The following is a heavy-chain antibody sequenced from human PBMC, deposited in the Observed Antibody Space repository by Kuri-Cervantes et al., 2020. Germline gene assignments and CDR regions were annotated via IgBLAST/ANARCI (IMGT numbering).Heavy chain of an antibody. V-gene: IGHV1-46*01. CDR3: ARDYGGGAAPILGRQKSNWFDP. CDR1: GYTFTNYY. Sequence: ASVKVSCKASGYTFTNYYMHWVRQAPGQGLEWMGIINPSAGSTSYAQKFQGRVSMTRDTSTSTVYMELSSLKSEDTAVYYCARDYGGGAAPILGRQKSNWFDPWGQGTLVTVSS. CDR2: INPSAGST. D-gene: IGHD3-16*01. J-gene: IGHJ5*02.